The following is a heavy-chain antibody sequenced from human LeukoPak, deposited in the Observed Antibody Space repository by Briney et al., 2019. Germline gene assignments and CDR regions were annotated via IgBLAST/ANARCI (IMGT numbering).Heavy chain of an antibody. V-gene: IGHV3-23*01. D-gene: IGHD3-10*01. CDR2: ISGSGGNT. J-gene: IGHJ4*02. Sequence: GGSLRLSCAASGFTFSSYAMSWVRQAPGKGLEWVSGISGSGGNTYYADSVKGRFTISRDNSKNTLHLQMNGLRAEDTAVYYCAKHYYGPGRNFFDYWGQGTLVTVSS. CDR3: AKHYYGPGRNFFDY. CDR1: GFTFSSYA.